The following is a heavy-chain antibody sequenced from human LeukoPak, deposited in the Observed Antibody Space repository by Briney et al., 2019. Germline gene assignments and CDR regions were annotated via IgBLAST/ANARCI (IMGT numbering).Heavy chain of an antibody. CDR2: IIPILGIT. CDR1: GGTFSSYT. CDR3: ASTADAIVVVPAY. V-gene: IGHV1-69*02. J-gene: IGHJ4*02. Sequence: SVKVSCKASGGTFSSYTISWVRQAPGQGLEWMGRIIPILGITNYAQKFQGRVTITADKSTSTAYMELSSLRSEDTAVYYCASTADAIVVVPAYWGQGTLVTVSS. D-gene: IGHD2-2*01.